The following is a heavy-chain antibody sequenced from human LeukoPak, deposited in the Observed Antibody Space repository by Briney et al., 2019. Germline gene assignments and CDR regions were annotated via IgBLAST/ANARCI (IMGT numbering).Heavy chain of an antibody. V-gene: IGHV1-18*01. CDR3: ARLGYCSSTSCYHIFHY. CDR1: GYTFTSYG. D-gene: IGHD2-2*01. CDR2: ISAYNGNT. J-gene: IGHJ4*02. Sequence: ASVKVSCKASGYTFTSYGISWVRQAAGQGLEWMGWISAYNGNTNYAQKLQGRVTMTTDTSTSTAYMELRSLRSDDTAVYYCARLGYCSSTSCYHIFHYWGQGTLVTVSS.